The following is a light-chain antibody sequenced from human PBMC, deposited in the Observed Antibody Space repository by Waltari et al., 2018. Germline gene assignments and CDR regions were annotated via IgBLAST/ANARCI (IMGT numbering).Light chain of an antibody. CDR2: DAS. V-gene: IGKV1-33*01. Sequence: DIQMTQSPSSLSASIGDRVIITCQASQGSRKFLRWFQQKPGNAPKVLISDASNLETGVPSRFSGSGFGTYFTVTINSLQPEDIGTYYCQQYDSLPLSFGGGTKAEVK. CDR1: QGSRKF. CDR3: QQYDSLPLS. J-gene: IGKJ4*01.